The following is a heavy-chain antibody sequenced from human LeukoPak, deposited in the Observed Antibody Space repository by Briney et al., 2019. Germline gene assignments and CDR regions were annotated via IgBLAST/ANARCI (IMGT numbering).Heavy chain of an antibody. V-gene: IGHV1-2*06. D-gene: IGHD3-22*01. CDR2: INPNSGGT. CDR1: GYTFTGYY. CDR3: ARAAVGGYYDSSGYYPDY. J-gene: IGHJ4*02. Sequence: GASVEVSCKASGYTFTGYYMHWVRQAPGQGLEWMGRINPNSGGTNYGQKFQGRVTMTRDTSISTAYMELSRLRSDDTAVYYCARAAVGGYYDSSGYYPDYWGQGTLVTVSS.